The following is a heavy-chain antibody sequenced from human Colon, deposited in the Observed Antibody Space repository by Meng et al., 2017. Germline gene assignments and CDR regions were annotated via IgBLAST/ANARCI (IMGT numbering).Heavy chain of an antibody. CDR3: ARGTPGRSYSDY. Sequence: QFHLPQSRAEGKKPGASVVVSCEASGYTFASYGISWLRQAPGQGLEWMGWFVNNVDTYSAQKFQGRVVMTTDTHTSTAFMELRSLRSDDTAVYYCARGTPGRSYSDYWGQGTLVTVSS. CDR2: FVNNVDT. J-gene: IGHJ4*02. CDR1: GYTFASYG. V-gene: IGHV1-18*01. D-gene: IGHD3-10*01.